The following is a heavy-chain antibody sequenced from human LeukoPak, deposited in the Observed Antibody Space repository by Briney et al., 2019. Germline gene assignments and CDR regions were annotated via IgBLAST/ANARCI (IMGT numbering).Heavy chain of an antibody. J-gene: IGHJ3*02. D-gene: IGHD2-2*02. CDR2: IRVEGGNK. Sequence: GGSLRLSCAESGFTFSSYGMHCVRQAPGKGLGWVAFIRVEGGNKYYADSVKGRFAISRDNSKNTLYLQMNSLRAEDTAVYYCAKRYQLLYVYGDAFDIWGQGTMVTVSS. CDR1: GFTFSSYG. CDR3: AKRYQLLYVYGDAFDI. V-gene: IGHV3-30*02.